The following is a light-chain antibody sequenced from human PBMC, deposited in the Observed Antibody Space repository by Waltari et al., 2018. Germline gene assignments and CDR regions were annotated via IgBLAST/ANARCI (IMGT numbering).Light chain of an antibody. CDR3: HQTSSLPRT. V-gene: IGKV6-21*02. J-gene: IGKJ1*01. Sequence: TFRSRQIMGTSLHWYQQKSDQSPKLLIRYASQSISGVPSRFSGSGSGTDFTLTINSLEAEDAATYFCHQTSSLPRTFGQGTKVEIK. CDR2: YAS. CDR1: QIMGTS.